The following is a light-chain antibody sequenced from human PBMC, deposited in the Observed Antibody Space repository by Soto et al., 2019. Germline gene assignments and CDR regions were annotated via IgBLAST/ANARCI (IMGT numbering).Light chain of an antibody. CDR1: ASISSR. CDR3: LQDYNYPRT. V-gene: IGKV1-6*01. J-gene: IGKJ1*01. CDR2: AAS. Sequence: IQMTQSPSTLSASVGDRVTITCRASASISSRLAWYQQKPGKAPKLLIYAASSLQSGVPSRFSGSGSGTDFTLTIISLQPEDFATYYCLQDYNYPRTFGQGTKVDIK.